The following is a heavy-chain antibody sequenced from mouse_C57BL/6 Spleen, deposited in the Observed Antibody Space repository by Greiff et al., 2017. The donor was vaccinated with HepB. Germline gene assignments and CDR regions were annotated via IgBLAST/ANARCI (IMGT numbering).Heavy chain of an antibody. CDR1: GYTFTSYW. J-gene: IGHJ2*01. CDR2: IDPSDSYT. V-gene: IGHV1-50*01. Sequence: QVQLQQPGAELVKPGASVKLSCKASGYTFTSYWMQWVKQRPGQGLEWIGEIDPSDSYTNYNQKFEGKATLTVDTSSSTDYMQLSSLTSEESAVYYCARAGSNYFDYWGQGTTLTVSS. D-gene: IGHD5-1*01. CDR3: ARAGSNYFDY.